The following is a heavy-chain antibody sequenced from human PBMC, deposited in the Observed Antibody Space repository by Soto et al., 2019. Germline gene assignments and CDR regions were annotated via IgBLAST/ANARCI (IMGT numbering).Heavy chain of an antibody. CDR3: ARGRYVDY. CDR1: GYGFTTYG. J-gene: IGHJ4*02. CDR2: VSAHNGNT. V-gene: IGHV1-18*01. Sequence: QVHLVQSGAEVKKPGASVKVSCKGSGYGFTTYGITWVRQAPGQGLEWMAWVSAHNGNTDYAQNLQGRVTVTRDTSTSTAYMELRSLRSDDTAVYYCARGRYVDYWGQGALVTVSS. D-gene: IGHD1-1*01.